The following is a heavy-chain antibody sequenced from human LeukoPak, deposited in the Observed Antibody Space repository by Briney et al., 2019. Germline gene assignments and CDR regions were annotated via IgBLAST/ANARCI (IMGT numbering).Heavy chain of an antibody. D-gene: IGHD6-13*01. V-gene: IGHV1-18*01. CDR2: ISANTGKT. CDR3: AKVAGDRMDY. J-gene: IGHJ4*02. CDR1: GYTFATYG. Sequence: ASVKVSCKASGYTFATYGFCWVRQAPGHGLEWMGWISANTGKTDYAQKFQGRVAMTTDTSTSTAYMELGSLRPNDTAVYFCAKVAGDRMDYWGQGTLVTVSS.